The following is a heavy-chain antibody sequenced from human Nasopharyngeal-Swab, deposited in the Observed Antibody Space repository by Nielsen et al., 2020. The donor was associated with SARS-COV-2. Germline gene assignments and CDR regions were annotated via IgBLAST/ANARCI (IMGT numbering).Heavy chain of an antibody. D-gene: IGHD5-18*01. CDR1: GGSISSYY. V-gene: IGHV4-59*01. CDR2: IYYSGST. CDR3: ARGYSYGSYYYYYMDV. Sequence: SETLSLTCTVSGGSISSYYWSWIRQPPGKGLEWIGYIYYSGSTNYNPSLKSRVTISVDTYKNQFSLKLSSVTAADTAVYYCARGYSYGSYYYYYMDVWGKGTTVTVSS. J-gene: IGHJ6*03.